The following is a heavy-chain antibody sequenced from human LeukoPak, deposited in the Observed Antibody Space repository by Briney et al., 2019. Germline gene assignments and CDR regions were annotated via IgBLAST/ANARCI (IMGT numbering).Heavy chain of an antibody. J-gene: IGHJ5*02. CDR1: GGTFSSYA. Sequence: ASVKLSCKASGGTFSSYAISWVRQAPGQGLEWMGRGTSYNGYTNCAQKFQGRVTMSTETFTSTAYMEPMTLRFDYTVLYYCAKDWNILTGRNCFDPWGQGTLVTVSS. CDR3: AKDWNILTGRNCFDP. D-gene: IGHD3-9*01. CDR2: GTSYNGYT. V-gene: IGHV1-18*01.